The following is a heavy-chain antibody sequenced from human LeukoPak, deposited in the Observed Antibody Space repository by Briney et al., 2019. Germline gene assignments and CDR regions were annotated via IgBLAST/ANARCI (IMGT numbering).Heavy chain of an antibody. CDR1: GYTFTSYY. V-gene: IGHV1-46*01. Sequence: ASVKVSCKASGYTFTSYYMHWVRQAPGQGLEWMGIINPSGGSTSYAQKFQGRVTMTRDTSTSTVYMELSNLRSEDTAVYYCARDYRGYSGYDYYFDYWGQGTLVTVSS. D-gene: IGHD5-12*01. J-gene: IGHJ4*02. CDR2: INPSGGST. CDR3: ARDYRGYSGYDYYFDY.